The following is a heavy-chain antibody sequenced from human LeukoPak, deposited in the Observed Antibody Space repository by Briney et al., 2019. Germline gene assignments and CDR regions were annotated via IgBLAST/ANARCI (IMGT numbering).Heavy chain of an antibody. V-gene: IGHV4-61*02. CDR1: GGSISSGSYY. J-gene: IGHJ5*02. Sequence: SQTLSLTCTVSGGSISSGSYYGSWIRQPAGTGLEWVGRIYTSGSTNYNPSLKSRVTISVDTSKNQFSLKLSSVTAADTAVYYCARGGSGYYFPFDPWGQGTLVTVSS. CDR3: ARGGSGYYFPFDP. CDR2: IYTSGST. D-gene: IGHD3-22*01.